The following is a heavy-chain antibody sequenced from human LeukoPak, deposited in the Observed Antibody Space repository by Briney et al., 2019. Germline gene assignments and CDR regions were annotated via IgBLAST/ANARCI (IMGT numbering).Heavy chain of an antibody. CDR1: GDSVSNNSAA. V-gene: IGHV6-1*01. CDR3: ARDLPLSWFGELRGARFDP. Sequence: SQTLSLTCAISGDSVSNNSAAWNWIRQSPSRGLEWLGRTYYRSKWYNDYALSVKGRITINPDTSRNQFSLQLNSVTPEDTAVYYCARDLPLSWFGELRGARFDPWGQGTLVTVSS. J-gene: IGHJ5*02. CDR2: TYYRSKWYN. D-gene: IGHD3-10*01.